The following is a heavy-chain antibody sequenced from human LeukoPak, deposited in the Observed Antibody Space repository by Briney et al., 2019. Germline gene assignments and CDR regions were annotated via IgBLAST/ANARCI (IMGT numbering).Heavy chain of an antibody. Sequence: PGGSLRLSCAASGFTLSIYSMNWVRQAPGKGLEWVSFISLNSDPIYYADSVEGRFAVSRDNAKNSLYLQMSSLRDEDTAIYYCARDRCDSCYYFDYWGQGTLVTVSS. CDR1: GFTLSIYS. J-gene: IGHJ4*02. CDR3: ARDRCDSCYYFDY. CDR2: ISLNSDPI. D-gene: IGHD2-15*01. V-gene: IGHV3-48*02.